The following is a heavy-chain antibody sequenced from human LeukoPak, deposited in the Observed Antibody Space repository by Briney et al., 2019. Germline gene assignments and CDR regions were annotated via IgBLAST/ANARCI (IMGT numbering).Heavy chain of an antibody. Sequence: GRSLRLSCAASGFTFSSYAMHWVRQAPGKGLEWVAVVSYDGSNKYYADSVKGRFTISRDNSKNTLYLQMNSLRAEDTAVYYCARAGCSSTSCYVWGNWFDPWGQGTLVPVSS. CDR1: GFTFSSYA. J-gene: IGHJ5*02. V-gene: IGHV3-30*04. CDR2: VSYDGSNK. CDR3: ARAGCSSTSCYVWGNWFDP. D-gene: IGHD2-2*01.